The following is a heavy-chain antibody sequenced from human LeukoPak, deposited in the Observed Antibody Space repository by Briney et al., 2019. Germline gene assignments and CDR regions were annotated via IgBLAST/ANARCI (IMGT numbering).Heavy chain of an antibody. J-gene: IGHJ4*02. CDR3: ARYGYSSSAFDY. Sequence: SETLSLTCTVSGGSISSYYWSWIRQPVGKGLEWIGRLYSSGSTNYNPSLKSRVSMSVDTSKNQFSLKLSSVTVADTAVYFCARYGYSSSAFDYWGQGTLVTVSS. V-gene: IGHV4-4*07. D-gene: IGHD6-13*01. CDR2: LYSSGST. CDR1: GGSISSYY.